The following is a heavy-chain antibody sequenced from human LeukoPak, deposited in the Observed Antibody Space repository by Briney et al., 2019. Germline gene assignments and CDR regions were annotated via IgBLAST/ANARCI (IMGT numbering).Heavy chain of an antibody. CDR1: GGSTSSYY. D-gene: IGHD3-22*01. CDR3: ARSGSSGYYLYFDY. CDR2: IYYSGST. V-gene: IGHV4-59*01. Sequence: SETLSLTCTVSGGSTSSYYWSWIRQPPGKGLEWIGYIYYSGSTNYNPSLKSRVTISVDTSKNQFSLKLSSVTAADTAVYYCARSGSSGYYLYFDYWGQGTLVTVSS. J-gene: IGHJ4*02.